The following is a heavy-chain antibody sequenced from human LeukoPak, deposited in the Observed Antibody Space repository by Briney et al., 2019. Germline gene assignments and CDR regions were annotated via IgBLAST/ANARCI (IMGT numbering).Heavy chain of an antibody. CDR3: ARVWYSSSWANWFDP. CDR1: GYTFTSYD. Sequence: ASVKVSCKASGYTFTSYDINWVRQATGQGLEWMGWMNPNSGNTGYAQKFQGRVTMTRNTSISTAYMELSSLRSEDTAVYYCARVWYSSSWANWFDPWGQGTLVTVSS. V-gene: IGHV1-8*01. D-gene: IGHD6-13*01. J-gene: IGHJ5*02. CDR2: MNPNSGNT.